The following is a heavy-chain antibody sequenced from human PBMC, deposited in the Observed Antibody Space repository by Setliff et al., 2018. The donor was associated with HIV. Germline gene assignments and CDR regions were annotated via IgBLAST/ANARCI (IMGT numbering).Heavy chain of an antibody. CDR1: GYTFTSYG. Sequence: ASVKVSCKASGYTFTSYGISWVRQAPGQGLEWMGWISPYNGNTNYAQKLQGRVTMTRDTSTSTAYMELRSLRSDDTAVYYSARAWMYYYGSWGYRRLDYYYYYMDVWGKGTTVTVSS. D-gene: IGHD3-10*01. CDR2: ISPYNGNT. V-gene: IGHV1-18*01. J-gene: IGHJ6*03. CDR3: ARAWMYYYGSWGYRRLDYYYYYMDV.